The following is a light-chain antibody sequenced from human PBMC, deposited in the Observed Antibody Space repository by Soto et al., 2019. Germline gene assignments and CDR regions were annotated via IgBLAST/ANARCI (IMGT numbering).Light chain of an antibody. J-gene: IGLJ3*02. CDR2: GNN. CDR1: SSNIGAGYD. V-gene: IGLV1-40*01. Sequence: QSVLTQPPSVSGAPGQRVTISCTGSSSNIGAGYDVHWYQQLPGTAPKLLIYGNNNRPSGVPDRFSGSKSGTSASLAITGLQDEDEADYHCQSYDSSLSGVFGGGTKLTVL. CDR3: QSYDSSLSGV.